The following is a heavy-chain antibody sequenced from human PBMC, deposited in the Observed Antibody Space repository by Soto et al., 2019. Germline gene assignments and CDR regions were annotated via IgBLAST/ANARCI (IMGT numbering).Heavy chain of an antibody. CDR2: INHSGST. J-gene: IGHJ4*02. CDR1: GGSFSGYY. D-gene: IGHD3-10*01. Sequence: SETLSLTCAVYGGSFSGYYWSWIRQPPGKGLEWIGEINHSGSTNYNPSLKSRVTISVDTSKNQFSLKLSSVTAADTAIYYCARGYGRNFAYWGQGTLVTVSS. V-gene: IGHV4-34*01. CDR3: ARGYGRNFAY.